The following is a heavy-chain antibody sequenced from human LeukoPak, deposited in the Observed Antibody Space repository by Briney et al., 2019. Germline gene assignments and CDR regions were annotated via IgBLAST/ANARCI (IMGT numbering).Heavy chain of an antibody. CDR2: IYYSGST. J-gene: IGHJ3*02. CDR3: ARAPWELLGARGAFDI. Sequence: SETLSLTCTVSGGSISSYYWSWIRQPPGKGLEWIGYIYYSGSTNYNPSLKSRVTISVDTSKNQFSLKLSSVNAADTAVYYCARAPWELLGARGAFDIWGQGTMVTVSS. D-gene: IGHD1-26*01. CDR1: GGSISSYY. V-gene: IGHV4-59*01.